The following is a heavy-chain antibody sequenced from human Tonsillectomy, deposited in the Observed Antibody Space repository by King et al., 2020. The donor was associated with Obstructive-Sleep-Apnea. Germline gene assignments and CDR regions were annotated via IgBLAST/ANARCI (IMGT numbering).Heavy chain of an antibody. CDR2: IYPGDPDT. CDR1: GYSFTSYW. Sequence: QLVQSGAEVKKPGESLKISCKGSGYSFTSYWIGWVRQMPGKGLEWMGSIYPGDPDTRYSPSFQGQVTISADQAISTAYLQWSSLKASDTAMYYCARSGYSGYDYSDYWGQGTLVTVSS. J-gene: IGHJ4*02. V-gene: IGHV5-51*01. CDR3: ARSGYSGYDYSDY. D-gene: IGHD5-12*01.